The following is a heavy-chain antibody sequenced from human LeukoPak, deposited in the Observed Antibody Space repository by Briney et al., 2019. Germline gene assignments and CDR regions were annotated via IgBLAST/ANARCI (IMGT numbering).Heavy chain of an antibody. CDR3: ARVVVAATN. CDR1: GYSFTSYG. D-gene: IGHD2-15*01. Sequence: GESLKISCKGSGYSFTSYGISWVRQAPGQGLEWMGWISAYNGNTNYAQKLQGRVTMTTDTSTSTAYMELRSLRSDDTAVYYCARVVVAATNWGQGTLVTVSS. V-gene: IGHV1-18*01. CDR2: ISAYNGNT. J-gene: IGHJ4*02.